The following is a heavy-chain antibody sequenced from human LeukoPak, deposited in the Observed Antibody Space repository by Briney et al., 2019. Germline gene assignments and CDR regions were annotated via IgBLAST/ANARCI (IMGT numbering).Heavy chain of an antibody. D-gene: IGHD3-10*01. CDR1: GGSISSHY. Sequence: PSETLSLTCTVSGGSISSHYWNWIRQPPGKGLEWIGDIYHSGSTNYNPSLKSRVTMSVDKSKNQFSLKLTSVTAADTAVYYCARGEAYGSGTVYFDYWGQGTLVSVSS. J-gene: IGHJ4*02. CDR2: IYHSGST. V-gene: IGHV4-59*11. CDR3: ARGEAYGSGTVYFDY.